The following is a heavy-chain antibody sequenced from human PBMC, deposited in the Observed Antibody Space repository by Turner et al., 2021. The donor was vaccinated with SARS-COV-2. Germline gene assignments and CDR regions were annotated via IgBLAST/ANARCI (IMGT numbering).Heavy chain of an antibody. CDR2: INYSGRT. J-gene: IGHJ5*02. Sequence: QLQLQESGPGLVKASETLSLTCTVSGASIGSSRNYWGWLRQPPGKGVEWIGSINYSGRTYYKSSLKSRVTISVDTSKNQISLKLSTVTAADTAKYYCARHDSRITNIIVVPRNWFDPWGQGTLVTVSS. CDR3: ARHDSRITNIIVVPRNWFDP. D-gene: IGHD3-22*01. V-gene: IGHV4-39*01. CDR1: GASIGSSRNY.